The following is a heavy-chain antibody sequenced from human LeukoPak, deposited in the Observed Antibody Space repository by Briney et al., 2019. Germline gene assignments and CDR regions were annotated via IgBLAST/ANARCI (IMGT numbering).Heavy chain of an antibody. CDR3: ARAGNALNF. CDR2: MYQSGSA. J-gene: IGHJ4*02. Sequence: PSETLSLTCSVSGASISSGGYSWNWIRQPPGKGLEWIGYMYQSGSAYYNPSLKSRVTISPDRSKNHFSLKLSSVTAADTAVYYCARAGNALNFWGQGTLVTVSS. V-gene: IGHV4-30-2*01. D-gene: IGHD2-8*01. CDR1: GASISSGGYS.